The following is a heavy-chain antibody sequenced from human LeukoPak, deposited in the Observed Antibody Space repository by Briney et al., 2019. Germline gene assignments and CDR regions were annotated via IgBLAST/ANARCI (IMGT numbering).Heavy chain of an antibody. J-gene: IGHJ3*02. Sequence: SVKVSCKASGYTFTSYDINWVRQATGQGLEWMGGIIPIFGTANYAQKFQGRVTITTDESTSTAYMELSSLRSEDTAVYYCARTGTSSWMATDAFDIWGQGTMVTVSS. CDR1: GYTFTSYD. CDR3: ARTGTSSWMATDAFDI. CDR2: IIPIFGTA. V-gene: IGHV1-69*05. D-gene: IGHD5-24*01.